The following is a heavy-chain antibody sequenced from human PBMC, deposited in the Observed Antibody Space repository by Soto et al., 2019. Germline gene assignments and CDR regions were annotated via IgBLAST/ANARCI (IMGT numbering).Heavy chain of an antibody. Sequence: GRSRRLACAGSGFTFRSYAMHWVRQAPGKGLEWVALISYDGSDKDYADSVKGRFTISRDNSRNTLFLQMNSLRAEDTAVYYCARDYYKYYDSSGYYRSPAYWGQGTLVTVSS. V-gene: IGHV3-30-3*01. CDR3: ARDYYKYYDSSGYYRSPAY. J-gene: IGHJ4*02. CDR1: GFTFRSYA. D-gene: IGHD3-22*01. CDR2: ISYDGSDK.